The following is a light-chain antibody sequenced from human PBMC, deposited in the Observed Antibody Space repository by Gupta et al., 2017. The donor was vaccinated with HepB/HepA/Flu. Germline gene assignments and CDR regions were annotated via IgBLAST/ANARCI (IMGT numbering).Light chain of an antibody. CDR3: HHYGSSSWT. CDR1: QYVSSTY. V-gene: IGKV3-20*01. J-gene: IGKJ1*01. Sequence: EIVLLQSTGTQSLSPGERATLSCRASQYVSSTYLAWYQQRPGQAPRLLIYSASNRATSIPDRFSGSGSGTDFTLTISRLEPEDFAVYYCHHYGSSSWTFGQGTEVEIK. CDR2: SAS.